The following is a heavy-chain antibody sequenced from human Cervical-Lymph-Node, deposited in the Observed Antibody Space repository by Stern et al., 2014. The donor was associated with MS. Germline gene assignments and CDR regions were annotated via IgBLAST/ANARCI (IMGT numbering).Heavy chain of an antibody. D-gene: IGHD2-21*02. CDR2: FDPEHGET. Sequence: VHLVESGAEVKKPGASVKVSCKVSGYTLREISMHWGRQAPGKGLEWMGGFDPEHGETRYAQKFQGRVTMAEDRSTDTAYMELSSLRSEDTAVYYCATHRGRVTYYYGMDVWGQGTTVTVSS. CDR3: ATHRGRVTYYYGMDV. V-gene: IGHV1-24*01. CDR1: GYTLREIS. J-gene: IGHJ6*02.